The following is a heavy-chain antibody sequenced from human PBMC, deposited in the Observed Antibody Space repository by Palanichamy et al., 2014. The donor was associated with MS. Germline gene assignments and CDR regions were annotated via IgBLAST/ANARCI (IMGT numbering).Heavy chain of an antibody. CDR2: ITGTGGTT. V-gene: IGHV3-23*01. D-gene: IGHD6-25*01. Sequence: EVQLLASGGGLVQPGGSLRLSCAASGFTVSSHGMSWVRQAPGEGLEWVSTITGTGGTTYYTDSVKGRFTVSRDDSQNTLYLQMTGLGAEDTALYYCAKLRRSIAATGGSKFYFDSWGQGTLVTVSS. CDR1: GFTVSSHG. CDR3: AKLRRSIAATGGSKFYFDS. J-gene: IGHJ4*02.